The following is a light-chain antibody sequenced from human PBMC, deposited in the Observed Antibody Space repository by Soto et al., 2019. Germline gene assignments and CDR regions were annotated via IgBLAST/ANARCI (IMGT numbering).Light chain of an antibody. J-gene: IGKJ4*01. CDR1: QSISSG. Sequence: DFQMTQSPSTLSASVGDSFTITCRASQSISSGLAWYQQKPGKAPKLLITKASTLESGVPPRFSGSGSGTEFTMTISTLQPDDVASYYCQQYNFYPLTFGGGTKVEI. CDR3: QQYNFYPLT. V-gene: IGKV1-5*03. CDR2: KAS.